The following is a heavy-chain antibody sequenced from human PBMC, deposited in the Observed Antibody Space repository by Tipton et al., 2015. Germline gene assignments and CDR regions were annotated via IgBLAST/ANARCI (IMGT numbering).Heavy chain of an antibody. Sequence: GSLRLSCAASGFTFSSYAMTWVRQAPGKGLEWVSSISGSGGGTYYADSVKGRFTISRDNSKNTLYLQVNSLRAEDTAVYYCGKDPYCSGGSCYSHGYDYWGQGILVTVSS. V-gene: IGHV3-23*01. CDR1: GFTFSSYA. D-gene: IGHD2-15*01. CDR3: GKDPYCSGGSCYSHGYDY. CDR2: ISGSGGGT. J-gene: IGHJ4*02.